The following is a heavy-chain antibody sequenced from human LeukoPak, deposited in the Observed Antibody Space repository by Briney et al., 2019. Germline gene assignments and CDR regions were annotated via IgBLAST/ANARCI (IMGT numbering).Heavy chain of an antibody. Sequence: ETLSLTCTVSGGSISSYYWSWIRQPPGKGLEWVSVISGSGGRTYYADSVKGRFTISRDNSANTLYLQMNSLRPEDTAVYYCAEKLRSSRRFDHWGQGTLVTVSS. CDR3: AEKLRSSRRFDH. D-gene: IGHD3-10*01. CDR1: GGSISSYY. CDR2: ISGSGGRT. J-gene: IGHJ4*02. V-gene: IGHV3-23*01.